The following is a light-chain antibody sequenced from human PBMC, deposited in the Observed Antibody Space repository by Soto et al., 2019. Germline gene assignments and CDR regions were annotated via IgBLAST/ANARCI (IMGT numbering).Light chain of an antibody. J-gene: IGKJ5*01. CDR3: QHYQVGQPIA. V-gene: IGKV3-20*01. CDR2: GAS. CDR1: QSVGTR. Sequence: IVLTQSPDTLSFSPVERATLSCRASQSVGTRLAWYQHKTGQAPSLLMSGASSRATGIPDRFSGSGSETDFTLTISRLEPEDFALYYCQHYQVGQPIAFGRGTRLEIK.